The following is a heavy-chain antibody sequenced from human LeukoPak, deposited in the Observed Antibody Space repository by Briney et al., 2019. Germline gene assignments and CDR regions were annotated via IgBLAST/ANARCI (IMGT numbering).Heavy chain of an antibody. V-gene: IGHV4-34*01. D-gene: IGHD3-10*01. Sequence: AETLSLTCAVYGESFSGYYWSWIRQPPGKGLEWIGEIYHSGSTNYNPSLKSRVTISVDTSKNQFSLKLSSVTAADTAVYYCARGPTYYYGSGSYNMVSDPWGQGTLVTVSS. J-gene: IGHJ5*02. CDR1: GESFSGYY. CDR3: ARGPTYYYGSGSYNMVSDP. CDR2: IYHSGST.